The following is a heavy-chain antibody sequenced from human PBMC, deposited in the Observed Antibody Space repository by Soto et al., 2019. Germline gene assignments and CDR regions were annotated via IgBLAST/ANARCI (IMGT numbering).Heavy chain of an antibody. J-gene: IGHJ6*03. CDR1: GFTFSSYS. CDR3: ARDKVIAAAGTHDYYYYMDV. D-gene: IGHD6-13*01. Sequence: GGSLRLSCAASGFTFSSYSMNWVRQAPGKGLEWVSSISSSSSYIYYADSVKGRFTISRDNAKNSLYLQMNSLRAEDTAVYYCARDKVIAAAGTHDYYYYMDVWGKGTTVTVSS. V-gene: IGHV3-21*01. CDR2: ISSSSSYI.